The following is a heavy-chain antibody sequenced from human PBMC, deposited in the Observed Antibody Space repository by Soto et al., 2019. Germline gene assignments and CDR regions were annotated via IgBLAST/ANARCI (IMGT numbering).Heavy chain of an antibody. CDR2: ISWNSGSI. Sequence: SLRLSCAASGFTFDDYAMHWVRQAPGKGLEWVSGISWNSGSIGYADSVKGRFTISRDNAKNSLYLQMNSLRAEDTALYYCAKDKDEDSYFDYWGQGTLVTVSS. D-gene: IGHD2-15*01. J-gene: IGHJ4*02. CDR1: GFTFDDYA. CDR3: AKDKDEDSYFDY. V-gene: IGHV3-9*01.